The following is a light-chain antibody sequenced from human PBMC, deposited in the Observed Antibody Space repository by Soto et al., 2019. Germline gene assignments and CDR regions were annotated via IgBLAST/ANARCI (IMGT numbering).Light chain of an antibody. CDR2: DAS. CDR3: QQRDNWPWT. Sequence: ETVLTQSPATLSLSPGERATLSCRASQSVRSNLAWYQHNPGQAPRLLIYDASNRATGIPGRFSVSVSGTDFTLIISNLEPEDFAVYYCQQRDNWPWTFGQGAKVEIK. J-gene: IGKJ1*01. CDR1: QSVRSN. V-gene: IGKV3-11*01.